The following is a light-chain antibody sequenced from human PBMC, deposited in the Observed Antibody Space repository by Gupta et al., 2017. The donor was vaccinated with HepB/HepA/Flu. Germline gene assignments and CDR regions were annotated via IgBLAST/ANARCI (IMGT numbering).Light chain of an antibody. CDR2: GAS. CDR3: QMYGSPWT. J-gene: IGKJ1*01. Sequence: DIVLTQSPATLSLSPGERATLSCRASQSIYNNYLAWYQQKSGQAPMVLISGASSRATGIPDRFSGSGSGTDFTLTISRLEPEEFAVYYCQMYGSPWTFGQGTKVEIK. V-gene: IGKV3-20*01. CDR1: QSIYNNY.